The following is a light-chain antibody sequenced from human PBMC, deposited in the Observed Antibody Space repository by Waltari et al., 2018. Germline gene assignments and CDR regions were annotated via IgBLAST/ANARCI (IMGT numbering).Light chain of an antibody. CDR3: SSFTSSSTWV. J-gene: IGLJ3*02. CDR2: DVS. V-gene: IGLV2-14*01. Sequence: QSALTQPASVSGSPGQSITISCTGTTRDLGGYNCVSWYQQHPGKAPKLMIYDVSSRPSGVSNRFSGSKSGNTASLTISGLQAEDEADYYCSSFTSSSTWVFGGGTKLTVL. CDR1: TRDLGGYNC.